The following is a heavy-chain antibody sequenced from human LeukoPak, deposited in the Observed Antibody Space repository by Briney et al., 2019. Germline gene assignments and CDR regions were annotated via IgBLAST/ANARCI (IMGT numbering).Heavy chain of an antibody. V-gene: IGHV1-58*02. CDR3: ARGSIGQLWPAEYFQH. J-gene: IGHJ1*01. CDR2: IVVGSGNT. Sequence: SVKVSCKASGFTFASSTMQWVRQARGQRLEWIGWIVVGSGNTNYAQKFQERVTITRDMSTSTAYMELSSLRSEDTAVYYCARGSIGQLWPAEYFQHWGQGTLVTVSS. D-gene: IGHD5-18*01. CDR1: GFTFASST.